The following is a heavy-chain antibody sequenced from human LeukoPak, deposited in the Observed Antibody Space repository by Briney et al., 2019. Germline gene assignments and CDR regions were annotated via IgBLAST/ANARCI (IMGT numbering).Heavy chain of an antibody. D-gene: IGHD5-18*01. CDR1: GYTFTGYY. Sequence: ASVKVSCKASGYTFTGYYMHWVRQAPEQGLEWMGWINPNSGGTNYAQKFQGRVTMTRDTSISTAYMELSRLRSDDTAVYYCARDSSKRYSYGRLGAFDYWGQGTLVTVSS. CDR3: ARDSSKRYSYGRLGAFDY. CDR2: INPNSGGT. J-gene: IGHJ4*02. V-gene: IGHV1-2*02.